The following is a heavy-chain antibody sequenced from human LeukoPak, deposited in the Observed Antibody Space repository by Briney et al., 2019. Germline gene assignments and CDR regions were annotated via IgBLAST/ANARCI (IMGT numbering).Heavy chain of an antibody. CDR3: ARVSPVTVAGFDY. D-gene: IGHD6-19*01. J-gene: IGHJ4*02. V-gene: IGHV4-4*07. Sequence: SEALSLTCTVSGASLSGSSWNWIRQSAGKGLEWIGRIYVGGSSNYNPSLRGRVTMSVDMSTNQFSLKLRTLTAADTATYYCARVSPVTVAGFDYWGQGVRVTVSS. CDR2: IYVGGSS. CDR1: GASLSGSS.